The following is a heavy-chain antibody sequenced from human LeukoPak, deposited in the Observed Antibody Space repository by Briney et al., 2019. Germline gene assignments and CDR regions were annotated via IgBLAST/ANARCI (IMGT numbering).Heavy chain of an antibody. J-gene: IGHJ4*02. D-gene: IGHD3-22*01. CDR1: GYSISSNNW. Sequence: SETLSLTCAVSGYSISSNNWWAWIRRPPGKGLEWIGYIYYSGSTYYNPSLKSRVTISVDTSKNQFSLKLSSVTAADTAVYYCARSFDGSSGYYYFDYWGQGTLVTVSS. CDR2: IYYSGST. V-gene: IGHV4-28*01. CDR3: ARSFDGSSGYYYFDY.